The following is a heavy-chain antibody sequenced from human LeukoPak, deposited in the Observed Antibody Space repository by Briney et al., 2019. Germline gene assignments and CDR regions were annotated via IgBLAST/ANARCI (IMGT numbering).Heavy chain of an antibody. CDR1: GYTFTSYG. CDR2: ISSYKSNT. J-gene: IGHJ4*02. V-gene: IGHV1-18*01. D-gene: IGHD6-19*01. Sequence: ASVKVSCTASGYTFTSYGISWVRQAPGQGLEWMGWISSYKSNTNYAQKFQGRVTMTTDTSTSTAYMELRSLRSDDTAVYYCARGGNSGWRTPNDDYWGQGTLVTVSS. CDR3: ARGGNSGWRTPNDDY.